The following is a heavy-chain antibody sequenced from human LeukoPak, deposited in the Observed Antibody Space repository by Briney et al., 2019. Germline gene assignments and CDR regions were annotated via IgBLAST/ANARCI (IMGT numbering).Heavy chain of an antibody. CDR2: IKTKADNYAT. CDR3: THPAYYYNVDV. D-gene: IGHD6-25*01. V-gene: IGHV3-73*01. J-gene: IGHJ6*04. CDR1: GLTFSVSA. Sequence: GGSLRLSCSASGLTFSVSAIHWVRQASGKGLEWVGRIKTKADNYATAYAASVKGRFTNSRDDSTNTAYLQMNSLKTEDTAVYYCTHPAYYYNVDVWGKGTTVTVSS.